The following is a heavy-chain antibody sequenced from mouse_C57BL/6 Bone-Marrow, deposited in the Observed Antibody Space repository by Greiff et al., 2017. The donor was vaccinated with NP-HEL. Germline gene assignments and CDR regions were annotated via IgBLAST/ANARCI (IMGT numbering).Heavy chain of an antibody. V-gene: IGHV5-17*01. D-gene: IGHD3-2*02. CDR2: ISSGSSTI. CDR1: GFTFSDYG. CDR3: ARGSSGYVIYAMDY. Sequence: EVKLMESGGGLVKPGGSLKLSCAASGFTFSDYGMHWVRQAPEKGLEWVAYISSGSSTIYYADTVKGRFTISRDNAKNTLFLQMTSLRSEDTAMYYCARGSSGYVIYAMDYWGQGTSVTVSS. J-gene: IGHJ4*01.